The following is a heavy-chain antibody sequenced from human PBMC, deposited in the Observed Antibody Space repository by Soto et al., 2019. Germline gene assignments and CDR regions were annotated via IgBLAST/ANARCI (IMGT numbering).Heavy chain of an antibody. CDR2: IYWNDDK. Sequence: QITLKESGPTLVKPTQTLTLTCTFSGFSLSTSGVDVGWIRQPPGKALEGLALIYWNDDKRYSPSLKSRPTITQAPPKNQGVLKKTKKDPVEPAPIYRAHVGGDKATRLFALWGQGTLVTVPP. CDR1: GFSLSTSGVD. J-gene: IGHJ4*02. D-gene: IGHD3-16*01. CDR3: AHVGGDKATRLFAL. V-gene: IGHV2-5*01.